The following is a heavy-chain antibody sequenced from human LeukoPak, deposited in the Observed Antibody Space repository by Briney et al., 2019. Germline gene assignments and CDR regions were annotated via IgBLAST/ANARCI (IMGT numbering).Heavy chain of an antibody. J-gene: IGHJ4*02. D-gene: IGHD5-24*01. CDR3: AKEGRSLQTY. Sequence: GGSLRLPCAASGFMFSSNWMSWVRLAPGKGLEWVANIKEDGTETYYVDSVKGRFAISRDNAKNSLYLQMNSLRVEDTAVYYCAKEGRSLQTYWGQGTLVTVSS. V-gene: IGHV3-7*03. CDR1: GFMFSSNW. CDR2: IKEDGTET.